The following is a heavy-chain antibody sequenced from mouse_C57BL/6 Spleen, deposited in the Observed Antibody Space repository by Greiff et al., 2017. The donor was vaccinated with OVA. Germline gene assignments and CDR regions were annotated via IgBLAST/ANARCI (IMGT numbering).Heavy chain of an antibody. D-gene: IGHD1-1*01. V-gene: IGHV1-64*01. CDR1: GYTFTSYW. CDR2: IHPNSGST. CDR3: ARDDYYGSSGGFAY. Sequence: QVQLQQSGAELVKPGASVKLSCKASGYTFTSYWMHWVKQRPGQGLEWIGMIHPNSGSTNYNEKFKSKATLTVDKSSSTAYMQLSSLTSEDSAVYYCARDDYYGSSGGFAYWGQGTLVTVSA. J-gene: IGHJ3*01.